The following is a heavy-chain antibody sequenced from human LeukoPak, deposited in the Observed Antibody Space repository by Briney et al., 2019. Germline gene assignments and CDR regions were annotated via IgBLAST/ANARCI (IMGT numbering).Heavy chain of an antibody. CDR2: IRYDGSNK. J-gene: IGHJ6*03. CDR3: AKSPAQGYSNYDYYYYMDV. V-gene: IGHV3-30*02. CDR1: GFTFSSYG. D-gene: IGHD4-11*01. Sequence: GGSLRLSCAASGFTFSSYGMHWVRQAPGKGLEWVAFIRYDGSNKYYADSVKGRFTISRDNSKNTLYLQMNSLRAEDTAVYYCAKSPAQGYSNYDYYYYMDVWGKGTTVTVSS.